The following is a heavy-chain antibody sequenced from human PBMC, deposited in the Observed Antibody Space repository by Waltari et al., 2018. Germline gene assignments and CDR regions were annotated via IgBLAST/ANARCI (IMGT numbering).Heavy chain of an antibody. CDR1: GFTFSSYS. V-gene: IGHV3-21*01. CDR2: ISSSGSYI. J-gene: IGHJ4*02. CDR3: ARRPDSRPLDY. Sequence: DVQLVESGGGLVKPGGSLRLSCAASGFTFSSYSMNWVRQAPGKGLEWVSSISSSGSYIYYADSVKGRFTISRDNAKNSLYLQMNSLRAEDTAVYYCARRPDSRPLDYWGQGTLVTVSS. D-gene: IGHD5-18*01.